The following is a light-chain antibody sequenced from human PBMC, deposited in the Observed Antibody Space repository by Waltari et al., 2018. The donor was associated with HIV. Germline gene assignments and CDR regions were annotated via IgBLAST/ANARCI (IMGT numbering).Light chain of an antibody. Sequence: DIQMTQSPSSLSASLGDRIIITCRASPTISTYVNWYQQKAGRAPNLLIYAASTLQSGVPSRFSGSGSGTDFILTINSLKAEDFATYYCQQGYGRPTFGPGTRVDV. CDR1: PTISTY. J-gene: IGKJ3*01. CDR2: AAS. CDR3: QQGYGRPT. V-gene: IGKV1-39*01.